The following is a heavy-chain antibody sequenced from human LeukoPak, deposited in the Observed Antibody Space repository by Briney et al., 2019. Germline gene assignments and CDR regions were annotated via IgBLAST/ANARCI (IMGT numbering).Heavy chain of an antibody. D-gene: IGHD3-3*01. CDR1: GGSISSRSYN. CDR3: ARGYEGYLDY. V-gene: IGHV4-39*02. J-gene: IGHJ4*02. Sequence: SETLSLTCTVSGGSISSRSYNWGWIRQPPGKGLEWIGEVNHIGRTNYNPSLKSRGTISLDMSKSQFSLSLTSVAAADTAVYYCARGYEGYLDYWGQGTLVTVSS. CDR2: VNHIGRT.